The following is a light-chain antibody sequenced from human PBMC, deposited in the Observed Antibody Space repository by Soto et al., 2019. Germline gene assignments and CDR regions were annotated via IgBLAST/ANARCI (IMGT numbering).Light chain of an antibody. V-gene: IGKV3D-15*01. CDR2: DAS. CDR3: QQYNNWPRT. CDR1: QSVSSS. Sequence: EVVMTQSPATLSVSPGERATLSCRASQSVSSSLAWYQQKPGQAPSLLIYDASTRATGNPARFSGSGSGTELTLTVTSLQSEDCAVYYCQQYNNWPRTFGQGTKVEIK. J-gene: IGKJ1*01.